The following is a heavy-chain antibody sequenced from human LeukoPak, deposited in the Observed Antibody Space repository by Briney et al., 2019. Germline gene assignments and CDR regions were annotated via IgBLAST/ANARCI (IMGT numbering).Heavy chain of an antibody. V-gene: IGHV3-33*01. J-gene: IGHJ4*02. CDR3: ARDSGHYDILYYFDC. Sequence: GSLRLSCAASGFTFSSYGMHWVRQAPGKGLEWVAVIWYDGSNKYYADSVKGRFTISRDNSKNTLYLQMNSLRAEDTAVYYCARDSGHYDILYYFDCWGQGTLVTVSS. CDR2: IWYDGSNK. D-gene: IGHD3-9*01. CDR1: GFTFSSYG.